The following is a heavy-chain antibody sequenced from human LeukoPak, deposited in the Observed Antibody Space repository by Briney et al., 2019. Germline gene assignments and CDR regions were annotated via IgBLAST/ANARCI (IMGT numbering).Heavy chain of an antibody. CDR1: GGSISSYY. V-gene: IGHV4-59*01. J-gene: IGHJ4*02. Sequence: SETLSLTCTVSGGSISSYYWSWIRQPPGKGLEWIGYIYYSGSTNYNPSLKSRVTISVDTSRNQFSLKLSSVTAADTAVYYCARGYSGYDSDFDYWGQGTLVTVSS. D-gene: IGHD5-12*01. CDR2: IYYSGST. CDR3: ARGYSGYDSDFDY.